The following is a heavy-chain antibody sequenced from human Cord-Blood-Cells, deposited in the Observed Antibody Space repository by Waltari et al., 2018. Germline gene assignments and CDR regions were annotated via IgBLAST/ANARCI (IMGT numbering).Heavy chain of an antibody. J-gene: IGHJ4*02. CDR2: IYYSGST. Sequence: QVQLQESGPGLVTPSETLSLTCTVSGGSVRSGSYYGSWIRPPQGKGLEWIGYIYYSGSTNYNPSLKSRVTISVDTSKNQFSLKLSSVTAADTAVYYCARDSAIAATYYFDYWGQGTLVTVSS. CDR3: ARDSAIAATYYFDY. CDR1: GGSVRSGSYY. D-gene: IGHD6-13*01. V-gene: IGHV4-61*01.